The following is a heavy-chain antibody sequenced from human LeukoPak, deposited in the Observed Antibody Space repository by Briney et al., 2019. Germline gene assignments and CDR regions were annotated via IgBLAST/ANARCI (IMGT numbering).Heavy chain of an antibody. J-gene: IGHJ5*02. CDR1: GYTFTGYY. D-gene: IGHD2-2*01. CDR3: AIGGIVVVPARDWFDP. CDR2: INPNSGGT. V-gene: IGHV1-2*02. Sequence: ASVKVSCKASGYTFTGYYMHWVRQAPGQGLEWMGWINPNSGGTNYAQKFQGRVTMTRDTSISTAYMELSRLRSDDTAVYYCAIGGIVVVPARDWFDPWGPGTLVTVSS.